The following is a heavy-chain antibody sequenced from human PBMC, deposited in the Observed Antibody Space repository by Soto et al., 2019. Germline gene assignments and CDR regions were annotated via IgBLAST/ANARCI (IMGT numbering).Heavy chain of an antibody. J-gene: IGHJ6*02. Sequence: QVQLVQSGAEVKKPGSSVKVSCKAPRGTLSSYAINWVRQAPGQGLEWMGGIIPIFGSANYAPKFQGRVTISADESMSTAYMEVSSLRSEDTAVYYCAGTREIPYYHGMDVWGQGTTVTVSS. CDR2: IIPIFGSA. CDR1: RGTLSSYA. V-gene: IGHV1-69*01. CDR3: AGTREIPYYHGMDV. D-gene: IGHD2-2*02.